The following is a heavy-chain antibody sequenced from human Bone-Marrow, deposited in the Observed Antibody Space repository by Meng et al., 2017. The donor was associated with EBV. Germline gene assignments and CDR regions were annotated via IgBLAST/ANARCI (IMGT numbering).Heavy chain of an antibody. J-gene: IGHJ4*02. D-gene: IGHD3-10*01. V-gene: IGHV1-69*01. Sequence: QVHLVQSGAEGKKPGSWVQVSCKTSGGTFSSYAISWVRQAPGQGLEWLGGLIPMFGAPNYAQKFQGRVTITADEYTSTHFMELSSLRSEDTAVYYCASESGRGYTPDYWGQGTLVTVSS. CDR2: LIPMFGAP. CDR1: GGTFSSYA. CDR3: ASESGRGYTPDY.